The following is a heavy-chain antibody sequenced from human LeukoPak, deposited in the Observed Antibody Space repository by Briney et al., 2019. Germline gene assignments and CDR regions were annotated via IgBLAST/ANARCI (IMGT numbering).Heavy chain of an antibody. CDR1: GFSFSTYA. Sequence: GGSLRLSCAASGFSFSTYAMSWVRQAPGKGLEWVSGISGNGGSTYYEDSVKGRFTISRDNSKNTVFLQVNSLRAEDTAVYYCAKRYYASSGYFDAFDIWGQGTMVTVSS. CDR2: ISGNGGST. D-gene: IGHD3-22*01. V-gene: IGHV3-23*01. CDR3: AKRYYASSGYFDAFDI. J-gene: IGHJ3*02.